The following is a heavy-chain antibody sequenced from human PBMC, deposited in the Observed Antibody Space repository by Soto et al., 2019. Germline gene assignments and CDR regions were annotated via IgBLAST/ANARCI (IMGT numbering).Heavy chain of an antibody. CDR1: EDTFRNYA. CDR3: ASTKYDSSAYYFWYLGL. J-gene: IGHJ2*01. Sequence: GASVKVSCKASEDTFRNYAISWVRQAPGQGLEWMGGIIPIFGTANYAQKFQGRVTITADTSANTVYVELSSLRSEDTAVYYCASTKYDSSAYYFWYLGLWGRGTMVTVYS. CDR2: IIPIFGTA. V-gene: IGHV1-69*06. D-gene: IGHD3-22*01.